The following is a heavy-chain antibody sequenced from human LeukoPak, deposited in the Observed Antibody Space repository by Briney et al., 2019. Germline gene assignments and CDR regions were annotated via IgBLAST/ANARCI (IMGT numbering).Heavy chain of an antibody. CDR1: GYTFTGYY. V-gene: IGHV1-2*02. D-gene: IGHD3-16*01. J-gene: IGHJ4*02. Sequence: GASVKVSCKASGYTFTGYYMHWVRQAPGQGLEWMGWINPNSGGTNYAQKFQGRVTMTRDTSISTAYMELSRLRSDDTAVYYRARDWGFRDLYCFDYWGQGTLVTVSS. CDR2: INPNSGGT. CDR3: ARDWGFRDLYCFDY.